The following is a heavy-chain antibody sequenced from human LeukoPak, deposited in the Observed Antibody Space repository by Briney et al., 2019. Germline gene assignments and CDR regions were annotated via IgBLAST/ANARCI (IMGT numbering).Heavy chain of an antibody. D-gene: IGHD2-2*01. V-gene: IGHV3-30*18. J-gene: IGHJ4*02. CDR3: AKVGRVVPAAIYYFDY. CDR2: ISYDGSNK. CDR1: GFTFSTYG. Sequence: GGSLRLSCAASGFTFSTYGMHWVRQAPGKGLEWVAVISYDGSNKYYADSVKGRFTISRDNSKNTPYLQMNSLRAEDTAVYYCAKVGRVVPAAIYYFDYWGQGTLVTVSS.